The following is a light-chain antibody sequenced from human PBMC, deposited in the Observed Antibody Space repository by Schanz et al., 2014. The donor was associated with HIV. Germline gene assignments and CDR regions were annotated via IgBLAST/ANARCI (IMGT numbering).Light chain of an antibody. Sequence: QSALAQPASVSGSPGQSITISCTGTSNDVGTTDRVSWDQQHPDKAPKLMIYEFSERPPGVSSRFSGSKSANTASLTVSGLQAEDEADYYCASYAGSNNLVFGGGTKVTVL. J-gene: IGLJ2*01. V-gene: IGLV2-23*02. CDR2: EFS. CDR3: ASYAGSNNLV. CDR1: SNDVGTTDR.